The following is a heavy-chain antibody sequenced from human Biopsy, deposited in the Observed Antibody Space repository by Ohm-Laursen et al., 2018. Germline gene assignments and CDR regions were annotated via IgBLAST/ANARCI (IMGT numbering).Heavy chain of an antibody. J-gene: IGHJ4*02. CDR3: ARESGPHSGSFAY. Sequence: GASVKVSCKSSRGPFGSYAINWMRQAPGQGPEWMGDIIPMYRTSNYAQKFQGRLTITADEYTSTAYMELNSLTSEDTAVYYCARESGPHSGSFAYWGQGTLVTVSS. D-gene: IGHD6-6*01. CDR1: RGPFGSYA. V-gene: IGHV1-69*13. CDR2: IIPMYRTS.